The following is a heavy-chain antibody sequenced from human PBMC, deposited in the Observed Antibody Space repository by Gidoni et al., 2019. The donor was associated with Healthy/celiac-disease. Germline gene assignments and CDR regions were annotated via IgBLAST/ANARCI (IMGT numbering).Heavy chain of an antibody. D-gene: IGHD3-22*01. J-gene: IGHJ4*02. CDR1: GFTFISYA. Sequence: EVQLLESGGGLVQPGGSLRLSCAASGFTFISYAMSWVRQAPGKGLEWVSAISGSGGSTYYADSVKGRFTISRDNSKNTLYLQMNSLRAEDTAVYYCAKKVLDDSSGYYYSYFDYWGQGTLVTVSS. V-gene: IGHV3-23*01. CDR3: AKKVLDDSSGYYYSYFDY. CDR2: ISGSGGST.